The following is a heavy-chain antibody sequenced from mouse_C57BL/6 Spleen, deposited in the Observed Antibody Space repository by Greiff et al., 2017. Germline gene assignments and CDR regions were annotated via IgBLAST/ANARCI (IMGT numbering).Heavy chain of an antibody. V-gene: IGHV1-82*01. CDR2: IYPGDGDT. CDR3: ARGAVGATGGYFDV. Sequence: QVQLQQSGPELVKPGASVKISCKASGYAFSSYWMNWVKQRPGKGLEWIGRIYPGDGDTNYNGKFKGKATLTADTSSSTAYMQLSSLTSEDSAVYVCARGAVGATGGYFDVWGTGTTVTVSS. J-gene: IGHJ1*03. CDR1: GYAFSSYW. D-gene: IGHD1-1*01.